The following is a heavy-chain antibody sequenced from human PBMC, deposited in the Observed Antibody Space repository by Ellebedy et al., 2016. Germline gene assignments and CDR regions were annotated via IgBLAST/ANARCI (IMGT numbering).Heavy chain of an antibody. V-gene: IGHV4-39*07. Sequence: SETLSLXXTVSGASISSSSYTWGWIRQPPGKGLEWIASISDRGTTYYNPSLKSRATISLDTSKNQFSLTLNSLTAADTAIYYCARELRWFEEPRYDHWGQGTQVIVSS. CDR1: GASISSSSYT. CDR2: ISDRGTT. J-gene: IGHJ4*02. CDR3: ARELRWFEEPRYDH. D-gene: IGHD3-10*01.